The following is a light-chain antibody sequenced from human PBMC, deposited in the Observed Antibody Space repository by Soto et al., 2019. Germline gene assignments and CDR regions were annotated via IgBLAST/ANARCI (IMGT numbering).Light chain of an antibody. J-gene: IGKJ5*01. V-gene: IGKV3-20*01. CDR2: DAA. CDR1: QSVSSSY. CDR3: HQYSRSPSIT. Sequence: EIVLTQSPGTLSLSPGERATLSCRASQSVSSSYLALYQRGPGRAPRLLIYDAATSATGIPDRFSGSGSGTDVTLTISRLEPEDYAVYYCHQYSRSPSITFGQGTRLEIK.